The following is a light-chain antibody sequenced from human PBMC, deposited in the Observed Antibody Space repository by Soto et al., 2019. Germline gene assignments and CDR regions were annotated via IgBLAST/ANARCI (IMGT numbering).Light chain of an antibody. CDR2: VGTGGIVG. Sequence: QTVVTQPPSASASLGASVTLTCPLSSGYSNYKVDWYQQRPGKGPRFVMRVGTGGIVGSKGYGIPDRFSVLGSGLNRYLTIKNIQEEDESEYHCGADQGSGSNFFHVVFCGGTELTVL. J-gene: IGLJ2*01. CDR3: GADQGSGSNFFHVV. V-gene: IGLV9-49*01. CDR1: SGYSNYK.